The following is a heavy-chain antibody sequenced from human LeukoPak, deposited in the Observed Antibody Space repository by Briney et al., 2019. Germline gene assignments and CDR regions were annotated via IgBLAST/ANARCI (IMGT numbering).Heavy chain of an antibody. CDR1: GFTFSSYA. J-gene: IGHJ4*02. CDR3: LLEGVGVPPAPL. Sequence: PGGSLRLSCAASGFTFSSYAMHWVRQAPGKGLEWVAVISYDGSNKYYADSVKGRFTISRDNSKNTLYLQMNSLKTEDTAVYYCLLEGVGVPPAPLWGQGTLVTVSS. V-gene: IGHV3-30*04. D-gene: IGHD2-2*01. CDR2: ISYDGSNK.